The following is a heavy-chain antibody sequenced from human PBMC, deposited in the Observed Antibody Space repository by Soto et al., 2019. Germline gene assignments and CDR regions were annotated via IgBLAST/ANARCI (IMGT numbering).Heavy chain of an antibody. J-gene: IGHJ6*02. V-gene: IGHV3-30*18. CDR1: GFTFSSYG. CDR3: AKDRIVVVVAATPASGMDV. CDR2: ISYDGSNK. D-gene: IGHD2-15*01. Sequence: QVQLVESGGGVVQPGRSLRLSCAASGFTFSSYGMHWVRQAPGKGLEWVAVISYDGSNKYYADSVKGRFTISRDNSKNTLYLQMNSLRPEDTAVYYCAKDRIVVVVAATPASGMDVWGQGTTVTVSS.